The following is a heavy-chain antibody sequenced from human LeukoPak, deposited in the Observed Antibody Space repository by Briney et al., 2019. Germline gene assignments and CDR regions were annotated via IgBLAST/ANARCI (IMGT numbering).Heavy chain of an antibody. J-gene: IGHJ4*02. CDR1: GGSINSGDSY. V-gene: IGHV4-30-4*01. D-gene: IGHD3-16*01. Sequence: PSQTLSLTCTVSGGSINSGDSYCSWIRQPPGKGLEWVWYIFHSGYTYCNPSLKRRITMSLVTSKNQFSLWLSSVTAADAAVYYWARVSGERLVVDYWGQGTLVTVSS. CDR3: ARVSGERLVVDY. CDR2: IFHSGYT.